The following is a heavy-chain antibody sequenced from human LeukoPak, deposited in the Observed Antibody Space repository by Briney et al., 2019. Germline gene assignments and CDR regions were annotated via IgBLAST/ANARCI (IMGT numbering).Heavy chain of an antibody. CDR2: INPNSGGT. J-gene: IGHJ4*02. V-gene: IGHV1-2*02. D-gene: IGHD6-6*01. CDR1: GYTFTNYY. CDR3: ARARWQLVPYFDS. Sequence: ASVKVSCKASGYTFTNYYMHWVRQAPGQGLEWMGWINPNSGGTNFAQKFQGRAAMTRDTSISTAYLELGSLRSDDTAVCFCARARWQLVPYFDSWGQGTLVTVSS.